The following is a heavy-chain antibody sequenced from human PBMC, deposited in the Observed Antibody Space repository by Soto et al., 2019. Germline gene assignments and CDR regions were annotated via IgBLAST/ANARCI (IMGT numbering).Heavy chain of an antibody. J-gene: IGHJ5*02. V-gene: IGHV1-18*01. CDR1: GYTFTSYG. Sequence: ASVKVSCKASGYTFTSYGISWVRQAPGQGLEWMGWISAYNGNTNYAQKLQGRVTMTTDTSTSTAYMELRSLRSDDTAVYYCASAPSPLGWFYPCGQGTLVTVSS. CDR3: ASAPSPLGWFYP. CDR2: ISAYNGNT. D-gene: IGHD3-16*01.